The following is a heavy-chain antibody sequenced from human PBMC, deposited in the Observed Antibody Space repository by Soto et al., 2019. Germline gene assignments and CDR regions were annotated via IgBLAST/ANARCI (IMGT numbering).Heavy chain of an antibody. V-gene: IGHV3-7*01. CDR3: ARDTSPGANGLWYDVFDI. D-gene: IGHD2-8*01. J-gene: IGHJ3*02. Sequence: EVQLVESGGGLVQPGGSLRLSCAASGFTFSTYWMTWVRQAPGKGLEWVANIRQDGSEKYYVDSVKGRFTISRDNARNSLYLQMNSLRAEDTAVYSCARDTSPGANGLWYDVFDIWGQGTMVTVSS. CDR1: GFTFSTYW. CDR2: IRQDGSEK.